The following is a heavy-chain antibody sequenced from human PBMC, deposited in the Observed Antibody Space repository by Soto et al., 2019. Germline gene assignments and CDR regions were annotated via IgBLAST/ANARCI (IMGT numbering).Heavy chain of an antibody. CDR2: IIPVFGRP. CDR1: GGSFSSFG. CDR3: AREGSGYNF. V-gene: IGHV1-69*13. D-gene: IGHD5-12*01. Sequence: ASVKVSCKASGGSFSSFGISWVRQAPGQGLEWMGGIIPVFGRPNYAQRFRGRLTINADESTNTVYLELIDLRSEDTAVYYCAREGSGYNFWGQGTKVTVSS. J-gene: IGHJ1*01.